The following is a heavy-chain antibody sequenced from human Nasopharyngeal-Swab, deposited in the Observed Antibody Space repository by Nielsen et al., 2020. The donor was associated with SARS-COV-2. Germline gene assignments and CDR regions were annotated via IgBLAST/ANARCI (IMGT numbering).Heavy chain of an antibody. CDR3: AGGPYWYFDL. CDR2: IYSGGST. J-gene: IGHJ2*01. Sequence: GESLKISCAASGFTVSSYYMSWVRQAPGKGLEWVSVIYSGGSTYYADSVKGRFTISRHNYKNKLYLQMNSLRAEDTAVYYCAGGPYWYFDLWGRGTLVTVSS. CDR1: GFTVSSYY. V-gene: IGHV3-53*04.